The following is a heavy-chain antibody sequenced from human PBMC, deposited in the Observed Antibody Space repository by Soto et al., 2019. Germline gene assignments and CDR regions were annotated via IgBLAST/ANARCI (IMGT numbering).Heavy chain of an antibody. Sequence: PSETLSLTCTVSGGSISSYYWSWIRQPPGKGLEWIGYIYYTGTTTYNPSIKSRVTISLDTSRNQFFLNLNSVTAADTAVYYCARDVGSSHGPGHPHYFDYWGQGTLVTVSS. D-gene: IGHD2-2*01. CDR3: ARDVGSSHGPGHPHYFDY. CDR2: IYYTGTT. CDR1: GGSISSYY. V-gene: IGHV4-59*12. J-gene: IGHJ4*02.